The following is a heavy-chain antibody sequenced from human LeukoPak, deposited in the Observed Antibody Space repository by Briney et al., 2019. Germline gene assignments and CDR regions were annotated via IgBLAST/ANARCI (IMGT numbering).Heavy chain of an antibody. D-gene: IGHD5-18*01. V-gene: IGHV3-30-3*01. CDR1: GFTFSSYA. CDR3: ARSGYSYGYHFDY. CDR2: ISYDGSNK. J-gene: IGHJ4*02. Sequence: GGSLRLSCAASGFTFSSYAMHWVRQAPGKGLEWVAVISYDGSNKYYADSAKGRFTISRDNSKNTLYLQMNSLRAEDTAVYYCARSGYSYGYHFDYWGQGTLVTVSS.